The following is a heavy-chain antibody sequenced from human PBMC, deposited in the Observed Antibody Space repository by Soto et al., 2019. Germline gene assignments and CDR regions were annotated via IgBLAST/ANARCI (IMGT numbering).Heavy chain of an antibody. CDR3: AHSGRERWSSSWYPPYFQH. D-gene: IGHD6-13*01. J-gene: IGHJ1*01. Sequence: ESGPTLVNPTQTLTLTCTFSGFSLSTSGVGVGWIRQPPGKALEWLALIYWDDDKRYSPSLKSRLTITKDTSKNQVVLTMTNMDPVDTATYYCAHSGRERWSSSWYPPYFQHWGQGTLVTVSS. V-gene: IGHV2-5*02. CDR1: GFSLSTSGVG. CDR2: IYWDDDK.